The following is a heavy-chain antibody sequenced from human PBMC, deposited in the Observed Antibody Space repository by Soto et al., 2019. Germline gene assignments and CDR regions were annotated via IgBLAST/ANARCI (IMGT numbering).Heavy chain of an antibody. CDR1: GYTFTAYY. CDR2: INPNGGGT. CDR3: ARVNVVVVAATREYYFDY. Sequence: ASVKVSCKASGYTFTAYYIHWVRQAPGQGLEWMGWINPNGGGTNYAQKFQGRVTMTRDTSISTAYMELSRLRSDDTAVYYCARVNVVVVAATREYYFDYWGQGTLVTVSS. D-gene: IGHD2-15*01. V-gene: IGHV1-2*02. J-gene: IGHJ4*02.